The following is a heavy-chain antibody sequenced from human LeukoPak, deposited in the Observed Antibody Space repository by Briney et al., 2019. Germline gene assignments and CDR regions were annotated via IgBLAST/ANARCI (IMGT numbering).Heavy chain of an antibody. CDR1: GFTFSSYW. D-gene: IGHD4-17*01. V-gene: IGHV3-7*01. J-gene: IGHJ4*02. CDR3: ARYYGDSNFDY. CDR2: IKQDGSEK. Sequence: GGSLRLSCAASGFTFSSYWMSWVRQAPEKGLEWVANIKQDGSEKYYVDSVKGRFTISRDNAKNSLYLQMNSLRAEDTAVYYCARYYGDSNFDYWGQGTLVTVSS.